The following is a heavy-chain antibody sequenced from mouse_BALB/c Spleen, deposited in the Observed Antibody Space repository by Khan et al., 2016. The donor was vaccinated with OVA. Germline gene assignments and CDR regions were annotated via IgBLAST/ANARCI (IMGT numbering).Heavy chain of an antibody. CDR3: AKFTPDYYSMDY. D-gene: IGHD1-1*01. V-gene: IGHV2-3*01. Sequence: QVQLKESGPGLVAPSQSLSITCTVSGFSLSSNGVSWVRQPPGKGLEWLGVIWGDGSTNYHSTLKSRLIISKDNSKSQVFLKLNSLQTVDTATYYCAKFTPDYYSMDYWGQGTSVTVSS. CDR1: GFSLSSNG. J-gene: IGHJ4*01. CDR2: IWGDGST.